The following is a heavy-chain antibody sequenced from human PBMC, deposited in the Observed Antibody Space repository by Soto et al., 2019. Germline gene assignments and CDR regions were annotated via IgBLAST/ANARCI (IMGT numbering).Heavy chain of an antibody. Sequence: ASVKVSCKASGYTFTSYGISWVRQAPGQGLEWMGWISAYNGNTNYAQKLQGRVTMTTDTSTSTAYMELRSLRPDDTAVYYCARDRKPVRSPPYYFDYWGQGTLVTVSS. CDR3: ARDRKPVRSPPYYFDY. V-gene: IGHV1-18*01. CDR2: ISAYNGNT. D-gene: IGHD3-10*01. J-gene: IGHJ4*02. CDR1: GYTFTSYG.